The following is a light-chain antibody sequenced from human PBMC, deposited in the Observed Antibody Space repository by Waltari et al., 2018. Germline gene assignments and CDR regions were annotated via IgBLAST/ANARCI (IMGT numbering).Light chain of an antibody. V-gene: IGKV3-11*01. J-gene: IGKJ3*01. CDR2: DAS. Sequence: EIVLTQSPVTLSLSPGEGATLSCKTSQSVGDFLAWYQQRPGQAPRLLISDASLRAAGIPARFSGSGSGTDFTLTISSLESEDSAVYFCQQRNSWPLTFGPGTTV. CDR1: QSVGDF. CDR3: QQRNSWPLT.